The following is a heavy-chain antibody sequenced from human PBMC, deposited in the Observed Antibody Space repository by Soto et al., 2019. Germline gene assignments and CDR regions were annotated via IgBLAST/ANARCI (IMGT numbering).Heavy chain of an antibody. J-gene: IGHJ6*02. V-gene: IGHV3-30*18. CDR3: ANTHDGDCYSCYYYGRDV. Sequence: QVQLVESGGGVVQPGRSLRLSCAASGFTFSSYGMHWVRQAPGKGLEWVAVISYDGSNKYYADSVKGRFTISRDNSKNTLYLQMNSLRAEDTAVYYCANTHDGDCYSCYYYGRDVWGQGTTVTVSS. CDR2: ISYDGSNK. D-gene: IGHD2-21*02. CDR1: GFTFSSYG.